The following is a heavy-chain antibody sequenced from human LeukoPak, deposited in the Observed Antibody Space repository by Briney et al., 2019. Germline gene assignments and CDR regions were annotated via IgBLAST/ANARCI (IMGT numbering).Heavy chain of an antibody. CDR3: ARSGYSSGWYYFDY. D-gene: IGHD6-19*01. V-gene: IGHV3-74*01. Sequence: PGGSLRLSCAASGFTFSSYWMHWVRQAPGKGLVWVSPINGDGISTNYADSVKGRLTISRDNAKNTLYLQMNSLRADDTAVYYCARSGYSSGWYYFDYWGQGTLVTVSS. J-gene: IGHJ4*02. CDR2: INGDGIST. CDR1: GFTFSSYW.